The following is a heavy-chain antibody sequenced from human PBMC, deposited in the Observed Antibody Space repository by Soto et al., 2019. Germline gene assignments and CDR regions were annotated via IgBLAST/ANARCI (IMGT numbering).Heavy chain of an antibody. CDR2: INHSGST. CDR3: ARGARVRLRFLEWYTDGGYYYYGMDV. D-gene: IGHD3-3*01. Sequence: SETLSLTCAVYGGSFSGYYWSWIRQPPGKGLEWVGEINHSGSTNYNPSLKSRVTISVDTSKNQFSLKLSSVTAADTAVYYCARGARVRLRFLEWYTDGGYYYYGMDVWGQGTTVTVSS. CDR1: GGSFSGYY. V-gene: IGHV4-34*01. J-gene: IGHJ6*02.